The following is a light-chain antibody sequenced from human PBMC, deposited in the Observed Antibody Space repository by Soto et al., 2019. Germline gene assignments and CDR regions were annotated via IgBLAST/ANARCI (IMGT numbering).Light chain of an antibody. J-gene: IGLJ3*02. CDR3: TSYRSSSTHLV. V-gene: IGLV2-14*01. CDR1: SSDVGGYKY. Sequence: QSALTQPSAVSGSPGQSITISCTGTSSDVGGYKYVSWYQQHPGKVPKLLIYDVSNRPSGVSNRFSGSKSGNTASLTISGLQAEDEANYYCTSYRSSSTHLVFGGGTKLTVL. CDR2: DVS.